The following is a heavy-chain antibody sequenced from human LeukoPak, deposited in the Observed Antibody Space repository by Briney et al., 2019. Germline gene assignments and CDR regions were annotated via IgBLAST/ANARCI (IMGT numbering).Heavy chain of an antibody. CDR1: GGATSSGAYY. Sequence: PSETLSLTCTVSGGATSSGAYYWSWIRQHPGTGLEWIGYIHYSGSTYYNTSLKTRVTISVDTSKNQFSLKLSSVTAADTAVYYCASAYLIRDAFDIWGQGTMVTVSS. CDR3: ASAYLIRDAFDI. J-gene: IGHJ3*02. CDR2: IHYSGST. D-gene: IGHD3-16*01. V-gene: IGHV4-31*03.